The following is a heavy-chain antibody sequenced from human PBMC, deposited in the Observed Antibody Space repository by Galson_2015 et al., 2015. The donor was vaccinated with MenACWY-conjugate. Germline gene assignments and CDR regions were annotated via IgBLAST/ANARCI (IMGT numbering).Heavy chain of an antibody. CDR3: ARDGSGWVIDF. Sequence: SLRLSCAASGFTFSHYSMYWVRPAPGKGLEWVSYIGSVTSTIYYRDSVKGRFTISRDNAKNSLYLQMNSLRAEDTAVYYCARDGSGWVIDFWGQGTLITVSS. CDR1: GFTFSHYS. V-gene: IGHV3-48*04. D-gene: IGHD6-19*01. CDR2: IGSVTSTI. J-gene: IGHJ4*02.